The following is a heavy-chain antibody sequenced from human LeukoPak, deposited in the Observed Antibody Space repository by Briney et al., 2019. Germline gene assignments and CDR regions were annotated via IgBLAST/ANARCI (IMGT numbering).Heavy chain of an antibody. J-gene: IGHJ4*02. CDR1: GYTFTGYY. Sequence: GASVKVSCKASGYTFTGYYMHWVRQAPGQGLEWMGWINPNSGGTNYAQKLQGRVTMTTDTSTSTAYMELRSLRSDDTAVYYCARGTSLNYYDSSGYQRYFDYWGQGTLVTVSS. D-gene: IGHD3-22*01. CDR2: INPNSGGT. CDR3: ARGTSLNYYDSSGYQRYFDY. V-gene: IGHV1-2*02.